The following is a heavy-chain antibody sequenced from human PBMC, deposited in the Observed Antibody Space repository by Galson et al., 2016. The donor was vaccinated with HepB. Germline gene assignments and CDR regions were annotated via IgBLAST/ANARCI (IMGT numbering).Heavy chain of an antibody. V-gene: IGHV3-30-3*01. D-gene: IGHD6-13*01. J-gene: IGHJ6*02. Sequence: SLRLSCAASGFTFSIYAMHWVRQAPGKGLEWVAVISYDGSNQYYADSVKGRFTISRDNSKNTRYLQMNSLRAEDTAVYYCASIAAAGYYYGMDVWGQGTTVTVSS. CDR1: GFTFSIYA. CDR2: ISYDGSNQ. CDR3: ASIAAAGYYYGMDV.